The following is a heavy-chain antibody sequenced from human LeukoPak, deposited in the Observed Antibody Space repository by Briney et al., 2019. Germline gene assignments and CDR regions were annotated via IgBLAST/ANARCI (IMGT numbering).Heavy chain of an antibody. V-gene: IGHV1-2*02. Sequence: ASVKVSCKASGYTFTVYYMHWVRQAPGQGLEWMGWINPNSGGTNYAQKFQGRVTMTRDTSISTAYMELSRPRSDDTAVYYCARDVFRSSSLPFDYWGQGTLVTVSS. D-gene: IGHD6-6*01. J-gene: IGHJ4*02. CDR2: INPNSGGT. CDR3: ARDVFRSSSLPFDY. CDR1: GYTFTVYY.